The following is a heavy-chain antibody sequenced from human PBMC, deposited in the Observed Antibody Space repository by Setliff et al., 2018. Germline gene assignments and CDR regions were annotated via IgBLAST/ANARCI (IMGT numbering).Heavy chain of an antibody. CDR1: GYSFSDFY. D-gene: IGHD1-1*01. J-gene: IGHJ4*02. CDR3: AIDYGPTGTPYH. Sequence: ASVKVSCKASGYSFSDFYMHWVRQVPGEGLEALGRIDPRDDFTVYAERFKDRLTITADTSTDSSYMEMSSLRFEDTAVYYCAIDYGPTGTPYHWGQGTPVTVSS. V-gene: IGHV1-69-2*01. CDR2: IDPRDDFT.